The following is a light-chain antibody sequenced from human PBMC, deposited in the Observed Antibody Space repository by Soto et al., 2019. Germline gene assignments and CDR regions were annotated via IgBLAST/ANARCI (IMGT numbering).Light chain of an antibody. V-gene: IGKV3-15*01. CDR2: AAS. Sequence: EIVLTQSPGTLSLSPGERATLSCRASQSVSSSYLAWYQQKPGQAPRLLVYAASTRATGIPARFSGSGSGTEFTLTISSLQSEDFAVYYCQQYKNWPLFGPGTKVDI. CDR3: QQYKNWPL. CDR1: QSVSSSY. J-gene: IGKJ3*01.